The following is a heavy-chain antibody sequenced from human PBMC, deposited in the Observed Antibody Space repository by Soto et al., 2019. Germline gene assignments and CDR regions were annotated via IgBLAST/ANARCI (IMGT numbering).Heavy chain of an antibody. CDR2: ISGSGGST. CDR3: AKDRQGYHVGGRGYYYYYMDV. D-gene: IGHD3-16*01. J-gene: IGHJ6*03. V-gene: IGHV3-23*01. CDR1: GFTFSSYA. Sequence: EVQLLESGGGLVQPGGSLRLSCAASGFTFSSYAMSWVRQAPGKGLEWVSAISGSGGSTYYGDSVKGRFTISRDNSKNTLYLQMNSLRAEDTAVYYCAKDRQGYHVGGRGYYYYYMDVWGKGTTVTVSS.